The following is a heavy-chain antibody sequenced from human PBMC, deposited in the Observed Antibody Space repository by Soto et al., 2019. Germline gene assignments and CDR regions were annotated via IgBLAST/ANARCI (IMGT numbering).Heavy chain of an antibody. CDR1: GGSIRGYY. CDR3: ARHGLLGAAGESNLLDY. Sequence: TLSLTCPVSGGSIRGYYWSWIRQSPGKGLEWIGYIYYSGFTDYNPSLKSRVTISVPTSKNQFSLKLSSVTAADTAVYYCARHGLLGAAGESNLLDYWGQG. V-gene: IGHV4-59*08. J-gene: IGHJ4*02. D-gene: IGHD6-13*01. CDR2: IYYSGFT.